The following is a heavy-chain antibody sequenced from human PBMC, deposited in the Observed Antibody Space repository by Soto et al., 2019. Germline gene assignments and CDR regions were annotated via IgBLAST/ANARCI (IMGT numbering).Heavy chain of an antibody. D-gene: IGHD3-22*01. CDR1: GGTFNSYA. Sequence: GAPVKVSRKASGGTFNSYAISLVRQAPGQGLEWMGGIIPIFGTANYAQKFQGRVTITADESTSTAYMELSSLRSEDTAVYYCARGDYHDTSGPFSDAFDVWGQGTMVTVSS. V-gene: IGHV1-69*13. J-gene: IGHJ3*01. CDR2: IIPIFGTA. CDR3: ARGDYHDTSGPFSDAFDV.